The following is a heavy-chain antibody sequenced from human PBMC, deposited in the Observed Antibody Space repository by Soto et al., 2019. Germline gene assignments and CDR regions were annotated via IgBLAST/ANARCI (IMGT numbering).Heavy chain of an antibody. CDR1: GFTFSGYW. CDR3: AREAV. CDR2: IKQDGSEQ. J-gene: IGHJ6*01. Sequence: ESGGGLVQPGGSLRLSCAASGFTFSGYWMSWVRQAPGKGLEWVANIKQDGSEQFYVDSVKGRFTISRDNAKNSPYLQMNSRRAEDTAVYYCAREAVWGQGTTVTVSS. V-gene: IGHV3-7*05.